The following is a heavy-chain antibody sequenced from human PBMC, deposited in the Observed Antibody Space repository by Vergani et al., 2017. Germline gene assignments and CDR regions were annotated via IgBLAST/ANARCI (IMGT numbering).Heavy chain of an antibody. D-gene: IGHD3-10*01. V-gene: IGHV3-23*01. J-gene: IGHJ4*02. CDR2: ISGSGLSA. CDR3: AKQYFVSGNYLFDY. CDR1: EFTFSNYA. Sequence: EVQLLESGGGLVQPGGSLRLTCAASEFTFSNYAMNWVRQAPGKGLKWVSGISGSGLSAYYTDSVKGRFTISRDNSKNMLFLQMNNLRTEDTAIYYCAKQYFVSGNYLFDYWGQGTLVTVSS.